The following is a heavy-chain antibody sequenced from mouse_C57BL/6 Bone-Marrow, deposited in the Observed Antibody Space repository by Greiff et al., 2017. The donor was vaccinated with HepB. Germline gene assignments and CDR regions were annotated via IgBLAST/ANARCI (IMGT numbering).Heavy chain of an antibody. CDR3: ARKRRAY. CDR1: GFTFSSYG. J-gene: IGHJ3*01. CDR2: ISSGGSYT. V-gene: IGHV5-6*01. Sequence: EVQLQESGGDLVKPGGSLKLSCAASGFTFSSYGMSWVRQTPDKRLEWVATISSGGSYTYYPDSVKGRFTISRDNAKNTLYLQMSSLKSEDTAMYYCARKRRAYWGQGTLVTVSA.